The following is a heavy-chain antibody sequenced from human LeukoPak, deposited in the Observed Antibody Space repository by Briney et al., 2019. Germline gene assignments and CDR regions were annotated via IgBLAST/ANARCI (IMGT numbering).Heavy chain of an antibody. CDR3: AKDSYYDILTGRDWFDP. Sequence: GGSLRLSCAASGFTFSSYAMTWVRQAPGKGLEWVSAISGSGGSAYYADSVKGRFTISRDNSKNTLYLQMNSLRAEDTAVYYCAKDSYYDILTGRDWFDPWGQGTLVTVSS. CDR1: GFTFSSYA. J-gene: IGHJ5*02. CDR2: ISGSGGSA. D-gene: IGHD3-9*01. V-gene: IGHV3-23*01.